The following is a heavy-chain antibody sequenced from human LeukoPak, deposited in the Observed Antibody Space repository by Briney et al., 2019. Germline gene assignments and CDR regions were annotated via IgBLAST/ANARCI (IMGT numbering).Heavy chain of an antibody. V-gene: IGHV3-48*03. CDR3: AREGGLRSCYSDY. J-gene: IGHJ4*02. D-gene: IGHD2-15*01. Sequence: GGSLRLSCAASGFTFSIYEMNWVRQAPGKGLEWVSYISSIVSTIYYAGSVQGRFTISRANAKNSLYLQMNSLRAEDTALYYCAREGGLRSCYSDYWGQGTLVTVSS. CDR1: GFTFSIYE. CDR2: ISSIVSTI.